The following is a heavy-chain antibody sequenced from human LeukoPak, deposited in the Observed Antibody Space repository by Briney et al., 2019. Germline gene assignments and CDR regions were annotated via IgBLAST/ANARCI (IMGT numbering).Heavy chain of an antibody. V-gene: IGHV3-23*01. Sequence: PGGSLRLSCAASGFTFINAWMAWVRQAPGKGLEWVSAISGSGGSTYYADSVKGRFTISRDNSKNTLYLQMNSLRAEDTAVYYCAKVAGDDYGVQSDANFDYWGQGTLVTVSS. CDR3: AKVAGDDYGVQSDANFDY. CDR1: GFTFINAW. J-gene: IGHJ4*02. CDR2: ISGSGGST. D-gene: IGHD4-17*01.